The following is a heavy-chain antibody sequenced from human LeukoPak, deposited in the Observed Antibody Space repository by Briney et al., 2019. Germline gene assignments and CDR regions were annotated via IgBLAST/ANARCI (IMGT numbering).Heavy chain of an antibody. V-gene: IGHV3-21*01. D-gene: IGHD5/OR15-5a*01. CDR2: ISSGSSYI. CDR3: TSDASTSWRSDY. J-gene: IGHJ4*02. CDR1: GLTFSSYS. Sequence: GGSLRLSCAASGLTFSSYSMNWVRQAPGKGLEWVSSISSGSSYIYYADSVKGRFTTSSDNAKNSLFLQMSSLRAEDTAVYYWTSDASTSWRSDYWGQGTLVTVSS.